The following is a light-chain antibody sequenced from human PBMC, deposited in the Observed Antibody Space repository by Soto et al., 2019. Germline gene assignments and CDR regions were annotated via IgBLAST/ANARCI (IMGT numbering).Light chain of an antibody. CDR1: QSVSSSY. CDR2: GAS. Sequence: EIVLTQSPGTLSLSPGERATLSCRASQSVSSSYLAWYQQKPGQAPRLLIYGASNRATGVPDRFSGSGSGTDFTLTIRRLEPEDFAVYYCQQYGNSPQTFGQGTRVEIK. CDR3: QQYGNSPQT. V-gene: IGKV3-20*01. J-gene: IGKJ1*01.